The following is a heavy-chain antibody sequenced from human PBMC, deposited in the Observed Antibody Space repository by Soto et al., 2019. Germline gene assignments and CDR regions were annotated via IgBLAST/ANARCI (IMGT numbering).Heavy chain of an antibody. J-gene: IGHJ6*02. CDR3: ARGRLRILKSYYYGMDV. D-gene: IGHD2-15*01. V-gene: IGHV4-31*03. Sequence: QVQLQESGPGLVKPSQTLSLTCTVSGGSISSGGYYWSWIRQHPGKGLEWIGYIYYSGSTYYNPSLKSRVTISVDTSKNQFSLNLSSVTAADTAVYYCARGRLRILKSYYYGMDVWGQGTTVTVSS. CDR2: IYYSGST. CDR1: GGSISSGGYY.